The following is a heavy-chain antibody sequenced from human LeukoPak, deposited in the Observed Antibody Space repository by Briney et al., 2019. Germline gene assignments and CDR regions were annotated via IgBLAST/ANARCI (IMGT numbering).Heavy chain of an antibody. J-gene: IGHJ5*02. V-gene: IGHV4-59*01. CDR3: ARGGTTLLRYFGGFDP. CDR1: VGSISSYY. D-gene: IGHD3-9*01. CDR2: IYYSGST. Sequence: SETLSLTCTVSVGSISSYYWSWIRQPPGRGVEWIGYIYYSGSTNYNPSLKSRVTISVDTSKNQFSLKLSSVTAADTAVYYCARGGTTLLRYFGGFDPWGQGTLVTVSS.